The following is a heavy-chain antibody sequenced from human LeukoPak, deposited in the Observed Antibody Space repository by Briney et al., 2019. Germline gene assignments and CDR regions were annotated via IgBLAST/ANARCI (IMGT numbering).Heavy chain of an antibody. CDR3: ARQNDLRRDY. CDR2: IYPGDSDT. V-gene: IGHV5-51*01. D-gene: IGHD3-3*01. J-gene: IGHJ4*02. Sequence: GESLRISCKGSGYTFSSYWIGWVRQTPGKGLEWMGIIYPGDSDTRYSPSLQGQVTISVDTSIGTAYLQWSSLKASDTAIYYCARQNDLRRDYWGRGTRVSVSS. CDR1: GYTFSSYW.